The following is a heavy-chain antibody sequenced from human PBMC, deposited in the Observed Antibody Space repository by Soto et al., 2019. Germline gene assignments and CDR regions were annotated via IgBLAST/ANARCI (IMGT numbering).Heavy chain of an antibody. J-gene: IGHJ6*02. CDR1: VFTFSSHA. Sequence: EVQLLESGGGLVQPGGSLRLSCAASVFTFSSHAMSWVRQAPGKGLEWVSTISSGGDNTYSAEPVQGRFTISRDNSKHTLSLQMNSLRAEDTAVYYCAKDFDSYSSGRYGMDVWGQGTTVTVSS. CDR3: AKDFDSYSSGRYGMDV. D-gene: IGHD6-19*01. CDR2: ISSGGDNT. V-gene: IGHV3-23*01.